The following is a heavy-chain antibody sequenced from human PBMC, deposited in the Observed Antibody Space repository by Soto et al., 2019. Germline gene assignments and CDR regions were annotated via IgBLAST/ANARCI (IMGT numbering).Heavy chain of an antibody. D-gene: IGHD4-17*01. CDR1: GFTFSSYG. Sequence: GGSLRLSCAASGFTFSSYGMHWVRQAPGKGLEWVAVIWYDGSNKYYADSVKGRFTISRDNSKNTLYLQMNSLGAEDTAVYYCARVANLVTVTTEDYYYGMDVWGQGTTVTVSS. CDR2: IWYDGSNK. J-gene: IGHJ6*02. V-gene: IGHV3-33*01. CDR3: ARVANLVTVTTEDYYYGMDV.